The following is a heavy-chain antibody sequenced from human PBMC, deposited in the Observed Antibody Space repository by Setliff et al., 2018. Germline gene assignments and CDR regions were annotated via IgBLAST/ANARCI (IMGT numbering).Heavy chain of an antibody. CDR3: AADYGDRDSFDY. CDR1: GGSFSDYY. Sequence: SETLSLTCAVYGGSFSDYYWTWIRQSAGKGLEWIGHFYTSGNTNYNPSLKSRVTISVDTSKNQFSLKLSSVTAADTAVYYCAADYGDRDSFDYWGQGTLVTVSS. D-gene: IGHD4-17*01. V-gene: IGHV4-59*10. CDR2: FYTSGNT. J-gene: IGHJ4*02.